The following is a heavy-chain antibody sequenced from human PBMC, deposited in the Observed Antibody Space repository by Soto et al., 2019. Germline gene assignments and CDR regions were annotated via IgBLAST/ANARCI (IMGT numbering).Heavy chain of an antibody. D-gene: IGHD3-10*01. J-gene: IGHJ4*02. V-gene: IGHV1-69*08. CDR2: IIPILGIA. CDR1: GGTFSSYT. CDR3: AREEYYYGAGAFFAY. Sequence: QVQLVQSGAEVKKPGSSVKVSCKASGGTFSSYTISWVRQAPGQGLEWMGRIIPILGIANYAQKFQGRGTLTADKSTSTVYMELRTLRSEDTAVYYSAREEYYYGAGAFFAYWRQGTLVNVS.